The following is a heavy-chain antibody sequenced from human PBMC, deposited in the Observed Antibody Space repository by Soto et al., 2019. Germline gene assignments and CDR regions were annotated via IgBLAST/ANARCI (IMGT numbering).Heavy chain of an antibody. Sequence: GESLKISCKASGYSFTNYWIGWVRQMPGKGLEWMGIINPADSDTRYSPSFQGQVTVSVNKSISTAYLQRGSLKASDTAMYYCVRPDSTGYYTHWGQGTSVTVSS. J-gene: IGHJ4*02. D-gene: IGHD3-22*01. CDR2: INPADSDT. V-gene: IGHV5-51*01. CDR1: GYSFTNYW. CDR3: VRPDSTGYYTH.